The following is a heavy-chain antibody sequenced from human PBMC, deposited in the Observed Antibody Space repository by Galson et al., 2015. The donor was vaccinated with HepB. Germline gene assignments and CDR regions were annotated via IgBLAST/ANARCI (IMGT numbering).Heavy chain of an antibody. D-gene: IGHD3-22*01. V-gene: IGHV3-11*01. CDR3: AGYYYYESSGYYSLDY. CDR2: ISNTGSIR. J-gene: IGHJ4*02. CDR1: TFTFSDYH. Sequence: SLRLSCAASTFTFSDYHMSWIRQAPGKGLEWLSYISNTGSIRYYADSVKGRFTISRDNAKNSLSLQMDSLRAEDTAVYYCAGYYYYESSGYYSLDYWGQGTLVTVSS.